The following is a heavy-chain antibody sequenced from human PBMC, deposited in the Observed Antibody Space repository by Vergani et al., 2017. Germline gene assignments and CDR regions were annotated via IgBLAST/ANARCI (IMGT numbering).Heavy chain of an antibody. J-gene: IGHJ4*02. D-gene: IGHD6-19*01. V-gene: IGHV1-18*01. CDR1: GYTFTSYG. CDR2: ISAYNGNT. Sequence: QVQLVQSGAEVKTPGASVKVSCKASGYTFTSYGISWVRQAPGQGLEWMGWISAYNGNTNYAQKLQGRVTTTTDTSQSTAYRERRSLRSDDTAVDYCARDADHSGWYRRDYWGQGTLVTVSS. CDR3: ARDADHSGWYRRDY.